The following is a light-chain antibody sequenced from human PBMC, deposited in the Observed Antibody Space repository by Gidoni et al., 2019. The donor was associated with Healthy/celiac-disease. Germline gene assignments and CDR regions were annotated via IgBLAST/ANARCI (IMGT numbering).Light chain of an antibody. CDR3: QQYNSYRYS. Sequence: DIQMTQSPSTLSASVGDRVTITCRASQSISSWLAWYQQKPGKAPKLLIYKASSLESGVPSRFIGSGSGTEFTLTISRLQPDDFATYSCQQYNSYRYSFGQGTKLEIK. CDR1: QSISSW. V-gene: IGKV1-5*03. CDR2: KAS. J-gene: IGKJ2*03.